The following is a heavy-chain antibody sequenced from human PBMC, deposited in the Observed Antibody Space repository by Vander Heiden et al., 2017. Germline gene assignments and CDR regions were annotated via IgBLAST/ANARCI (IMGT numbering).Heavy chain of an antibody. J-gene: IGHJ4*02. Sequence: QVQLVESGGGVVQPGRSLRLSCAASGFTFSSYGMHWVRQAPGKGLEWVAVIWYDGSNKFYADSLKGRFTISRDNSKNTLYLQMNSLRVEDTAVYYCARALSGDYYFDYWGQGTLVTVSS. D-gene: IGHD3-10*01. CDR1: GFTFSSYG. CDR2: IWYDGSNK. V-gene: IGHV3-33*01. CDR3: ARALSGDYYFDY.